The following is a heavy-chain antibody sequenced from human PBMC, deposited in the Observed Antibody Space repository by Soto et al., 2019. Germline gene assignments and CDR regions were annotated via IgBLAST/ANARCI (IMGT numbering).Heavy chain of an antibody. Sequence: PGGSLRLSCAASGFTFSSYAMSWVRQAPGKGLEWVSGISDRGRSTYNADSVKGRFTISRDNSQNTLYLQMNSLRAEDTAVYYCAKGTYYYGSAPYYFDYWGQGTLVTVSS. D-gene: IGHD3-10*01. J-gene: IGHJ4*02. CDR1: GFTFSSYA. CDR2: ISDRGRST. V-gene: IGHV3-23*01. CDR3: AKGTYYYGSAPYYFDY.